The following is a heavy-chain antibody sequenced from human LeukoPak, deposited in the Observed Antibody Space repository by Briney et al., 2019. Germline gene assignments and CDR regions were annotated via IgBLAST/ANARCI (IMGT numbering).Heavy chain of an antibody. V-gene: IGHV3-23*01. D-gene: IGHD2-15*01. Sequence: GGSLRLSCAASGFTFSSYAMNWVRQAPGKGLEWVSTISGSGGSTFYADSVKGRFTISRDNSKNTLYLQMNSLRGEDTAIYYCTKESATGSRYSFDYWGQGTLVTVSS. CDR3: TKESATGSRYSFDY. J-gene: IGHJ4*02. CDR2: ISGSGGST. CDR1: GFTFSSYA.